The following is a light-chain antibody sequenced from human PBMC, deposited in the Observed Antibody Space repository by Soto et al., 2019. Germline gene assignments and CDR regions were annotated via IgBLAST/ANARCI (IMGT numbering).Light chain of an antibody. J-gene: IGLJ1*01. CDR3: TSSTSDSLYV. V-gene: IGLV2-14*01. Sequence: QSALTQPASVSGSPRQSITISCTGTSSDVGCNKYVSWYQQYPGKVPKLLINKVSNRPSGVSNRFSGSKSGNTASLTISGLLAEDEADYFCTSSTSDSLYVFGTGTKVTVL. CDR2: KVS. CDR1: SSDVGCNKY.